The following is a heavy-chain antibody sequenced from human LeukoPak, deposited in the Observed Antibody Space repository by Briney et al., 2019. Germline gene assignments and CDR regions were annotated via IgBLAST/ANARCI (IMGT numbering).Heavy chain of an antibody. CDR1: GYTFTNYG. CDR2: ISPYNGNT. CDR3: ARGMEPFYYMDV. D-gene: IGHD1-26*01. V-gene: IGHV1-18*01. Sequence: ASLKVCCKAAGYTFTNYGISWVRQTPGQGLEWMGWISPYNGNTHYAQKLEGRVTMTTDTSKSTAYMALKSLRSDDTAVYSCARGMEPFYYMDVWGKGTTVTVSS. J-gene: IGHJ6*03.